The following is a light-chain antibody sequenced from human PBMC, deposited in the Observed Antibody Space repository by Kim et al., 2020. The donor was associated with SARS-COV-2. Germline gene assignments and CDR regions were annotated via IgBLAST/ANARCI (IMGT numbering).Light chain of an antibody. Sequence: GQPYHISSTGPGSDVGAFIDMSWYHRRPGKAPKLMIYEISERPTGVPDRCSGSESGNTASLSVSGLQADDEADYYCSSYAGSDTVLFGGGTQLTVL. CDR1: GSDVGAFID. CDR3: SSYAGSDTVL. CDR2: EIS. V-gene: IGLV2-8*01. J-gene: IGLJ2*01.